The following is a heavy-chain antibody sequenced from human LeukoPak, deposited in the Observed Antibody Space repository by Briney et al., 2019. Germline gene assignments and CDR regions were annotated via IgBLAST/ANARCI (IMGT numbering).Heavy chain of an antibody. CDR2: IYYSGST. CDR3: AREPITMIVVAPGGAFDI. J-gene: IGHJ3*02. D-gene: IGHD3-22*01. CDR1: GGSISSYY. Sequence: PSETLSLTCTVSGGSISSYYWSWIRQPPGKGLEWIGYIYYSGSTNYNPSHKSRVTISVDTSKNQFSLKLSSVTAADTAVYYCAREPITMIVVAPGGAFDIWGQGTMVTVSS. V-gene: IGHV4-59*01.